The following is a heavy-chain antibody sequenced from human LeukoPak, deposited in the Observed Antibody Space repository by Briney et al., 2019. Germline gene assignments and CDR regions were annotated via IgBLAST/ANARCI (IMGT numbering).Heavy chain of an antibody. D-gene: IGHD6-19*01. V-gene: IGHV3-23*01. J-gene: IGHJ5*02. CDR3: AKLLTTGWYAGGNWFDP. CDR1: GFTFSNYS. Sequence: GGSLRLSCAASGFTFSNYSMTWVRQAPGKGLEWVSLISGGGGDIRYADSVRGRFSISRDNSKNTLYLQMNSLRAEDTAVFYCAKLLTTGWYAGGNWFDPWGQGNRVTVSS. CDR2: ISGGGGDI.